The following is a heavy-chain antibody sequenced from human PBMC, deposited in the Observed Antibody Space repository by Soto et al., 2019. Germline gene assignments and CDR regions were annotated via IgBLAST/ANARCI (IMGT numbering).Heavy chain of an antibody. CDR3: ARDSYFDLKRGGYYYFAMDV. V-gene: IGHV4-61*01. Sequence: QVQLQESGPGLVKPSETLSLTCTVSGGSVNSGSYYWSWIRQPPGKGLEWVGHIYYSGSATYNPSLHSLFTILLDPSKDQFSLKLTSVTAAATAVYYCARDSYFDLKRGGYYYFAMDVRGQGTTVTVS. D-gene: IGHD3-10*01. J-gene: IGHJ6*02. CDR2: IYYSGSA. CDR1: GGSVNSGSYY.